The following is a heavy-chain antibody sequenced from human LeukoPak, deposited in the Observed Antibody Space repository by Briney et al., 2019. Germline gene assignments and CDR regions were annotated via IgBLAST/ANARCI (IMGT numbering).Heavy chain of an antibody. J-gene: IGHJ4*02. D-gene: IGHD6-19*01. Sequence: SETLSLTCTVSGGSISSYYWSWIRQPPGKGLERIGYISYSGSTNYNPSLKSRVTISVDTSKNQFSLKLSSVTAADTAVFYCASINVDSSGSYNFDYWGQGTLVTVSS. CDR3: ASINVDSSGSYNFDY. CDR1: GGSISSYY. CDR2: ISYSGST. V-gene: IGHV4-59*01.